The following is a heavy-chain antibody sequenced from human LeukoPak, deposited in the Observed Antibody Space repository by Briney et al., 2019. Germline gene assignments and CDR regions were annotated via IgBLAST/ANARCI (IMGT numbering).Heavy chain of an antibody. D-gene: IGHD6-19*01. CDR3: ARGLRLIAVAGKGWFDP. Sequence: SETLSLTCTVSGGSISSSSYYWSWIRQPPGKGLEWIGYIYYSGSTNYNPSLKSRVTISVDTSKNQFSLKLSSVTAADTAVYYCARGLRLIAVAGKGWFDPWGQGTLVTVSS. J-gene: IGHJ5*02. V-gene: IGHV4-61*01. CDR1: GGSISSSSYY. CDR2: IYYSGST.